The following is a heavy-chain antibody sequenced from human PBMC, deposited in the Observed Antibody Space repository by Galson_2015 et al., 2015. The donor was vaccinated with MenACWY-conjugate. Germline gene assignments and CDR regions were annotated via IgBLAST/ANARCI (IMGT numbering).Heavy chain of an antibody. J-gene: IGHJ6*03. V-gene: IGHV4-34*01. CDR3: ARIIRRKYYMDV. CDR1: GGSFSGYY. Sequence: SETLSLTCAVYGGSFSGYYWSWIRQPPGKGLEWIGEINHSGSTNYNPSLKSRVPISVDTSKNQFSLKLRSVTAADTAVYYCARIIRRKYYMDVWGKGTTVTVSS. D-gene: IGHD1-14*01. CDR2: INHSGST.